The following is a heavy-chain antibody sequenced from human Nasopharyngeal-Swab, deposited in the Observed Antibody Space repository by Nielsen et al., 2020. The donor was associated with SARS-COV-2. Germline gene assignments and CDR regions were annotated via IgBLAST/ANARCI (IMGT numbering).Heavy chain of an antibody. J-gene: IGHJ3*02. Sequence: GGSLRLSCAASGFTFSSYGMHWVRQAPGKGLEWVAVIWYDGSNKYYADSVKGRFTISRDNSKNTLYLQMNSLRSEDTAVYYCAREILRFLEWLLPDAFDIWGQGTMVTVSS. V-gene: IGHV3-33*01. CDR1: GFTFSSYG. CDR3: AREILRFLEWLLPDAFDI. D-gene: IGHD3-3*01. CDR2: IWYDGSNK.